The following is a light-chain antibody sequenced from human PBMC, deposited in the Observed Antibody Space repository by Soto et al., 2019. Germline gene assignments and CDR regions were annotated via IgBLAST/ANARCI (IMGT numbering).Light chain of an antibody. J-gene: IGKJ5*01. V-gene: IGKV1-33*01. CDR2: GAT. CDR3: QQYDDLPSIT. Sequence: DIQMTQSPSSLSASIGDRVTITCQASQDIGNSLNWYQQLPGKPPKLLIYGATNLEAGVPLRFSGRGSGTHFTFTNASLEAEDIATYSCQQYDDLPSITFGQGTRLEIK. CDR1: QDIGNS.